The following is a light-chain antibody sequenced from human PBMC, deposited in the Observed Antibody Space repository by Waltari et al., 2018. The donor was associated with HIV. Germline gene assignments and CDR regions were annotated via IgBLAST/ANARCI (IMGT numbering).Light chain of an antibody. V-gene: IGLV2-23*02. CDR1: SSAVWSYHL. CDR2: EVS. CDR3: CSYAGSSTYV. Sequence: QSALTQPAYVSGSPGKSITIPCTGTSSAVWSYHLVSWYQQHPGKAPKLMIYEVSKRPLGVSNCFSGSKSGNTASLTIPGLQAEDEADYYCCSYAGSSTYVFGTGTKVTVL. J-gene: IGLJ1*01.